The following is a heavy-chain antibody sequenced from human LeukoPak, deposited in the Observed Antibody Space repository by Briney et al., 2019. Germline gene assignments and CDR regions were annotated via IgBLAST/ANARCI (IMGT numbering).Heavy chain of an antibody. V-gene: IGHV3-7*01. J-gene: IGHJ4*02. CDR2: IGKAGTGD. CDR1: GFSLSRYW. Sequence: GGSLRLSCAASGFSLSRYWMSWVRQAPGKGLEWVSNIGKAGTGDHYVDSVKGRFTTSRDNAKNSLYLEMNSLRADDTAVYYCARDLEFYATDYWGQGTLVTVSS. CDR3: ARDLEFYATDY. D-gene: IGHD2/OR15-2a*01.